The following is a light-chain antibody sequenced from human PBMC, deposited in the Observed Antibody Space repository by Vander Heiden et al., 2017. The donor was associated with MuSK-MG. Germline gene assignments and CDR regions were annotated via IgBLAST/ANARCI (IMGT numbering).Light chain of an antibody. V-gene: IGLV1-44*01. CDR3: SAWEDSLNGLLV. CDR1: SSNIGSNT. J-gene: IGLJ3*02. CDR2: IKN. Sequence: QSVLTPPHSASGPPAPTVTISSSGISSNIGSNTVNCYQQLPGAAPNLLSLIKNQRPSGVPDRFSGSNSGTASSLATSVRQSEDEAEYYGSAWEDSLNGLLVFGGGTKLTVL.